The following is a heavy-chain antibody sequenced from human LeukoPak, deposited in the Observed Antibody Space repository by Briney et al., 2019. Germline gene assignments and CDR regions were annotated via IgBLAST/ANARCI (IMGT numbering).Heavy chain of an antibody. CDR3: ARGGYDSSGYYYGADY. CDR2: INHSGST. V-gene: IGHV4-39*07. D-gene: IGHD3-22*01. Sequence: KTSETLSLTCTVSGGSISSRNYYWGWIRQPPGKGLEWIGEINHSGSTNYNPSLKSRVTISVDTSKNQFSLKLSSVTAADTAVYYCARGGYDSSGYYYGADYRGQGTLVTVSS. J-gene: IGHJ4*02. CDR1: GGSISSRNYY.